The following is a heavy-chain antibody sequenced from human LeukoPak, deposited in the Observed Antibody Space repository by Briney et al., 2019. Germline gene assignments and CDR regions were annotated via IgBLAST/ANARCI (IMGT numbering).Heavy chain of an antibody. CDR1: GYTFTCYY. Sequence: ASVKVSCKASGYTFTCYYMHWVRQAPGQGLEWMGWINPNSGGTNYAQKFQGRVTMTRDTSISTAYMELSRLRSDDTAVYYCARVATIFGVVIGYWGQGTLVTVSS. CDR2: INPNSGGT. D-gene: IGHD3-3*01. V-gene: IGHV1-2*02. J-gene: IGHJ4*02. CDR3: ARVATIFGVVIGY.